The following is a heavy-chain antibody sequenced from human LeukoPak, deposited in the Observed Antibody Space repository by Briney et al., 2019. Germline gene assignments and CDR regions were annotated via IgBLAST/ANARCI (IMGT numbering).Heavy chain of an antibody. CDR2: ISPRSETS. J-gene: IGHJ4*02. CDR3: ARVRGPTVASMYFDY. Sequence: GGSLRLSCEGSGFTFSNHGMIWVRQAPGKGLDWLSYISPRSETSHHAVSVRGRFTISRDDAMSSLYLQMDGLKAEDSAVYFCARVRGPTVASMYFDYWGQGARVSVSS. V-gene: IGHV3-48*04. CDR1: GFTFSNHG. D-gene: IGHD4-11*01.